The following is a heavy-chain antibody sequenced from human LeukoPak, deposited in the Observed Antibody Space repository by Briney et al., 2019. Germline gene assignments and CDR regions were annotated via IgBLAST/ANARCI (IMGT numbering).Heavy chain of an antibody. Sequence: PGGSLRLSCAASGSTVSSNYMSWVRQAPGKGLEWVSVIYSGGSTYYADSVKGRFTIPRDNSKNTLYLQMNSLRAEDTAVYYCASEGSSGYYYRTFDYWGQGTLVTVSS. CDR3: ASEGSSGYYYRTFDY. CDR2: IYSGGST. CDR1: GSTVSSNY. J-gene: IGHJ4*02. V-gene: IGHV3-53*05. D-gene: IGHD3-22*01.